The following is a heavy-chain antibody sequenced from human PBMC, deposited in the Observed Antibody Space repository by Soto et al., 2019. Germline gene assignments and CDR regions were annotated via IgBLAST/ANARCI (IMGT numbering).Heavy chain of an antibody. J-gene: IGHJ4*03. CDR1: GITLSNVW. Sequence: EVQLVQSGGGLVKPAGSLRLSCAASGITLSNVWMTWVRQAPGKGLEWVGQIKRKTEGGTTDYSAPVKGRFTISRDDSQNTLYLQMNNLQTAVTAVYYCTTWLSHWAQGTMVTVSS. CDR3: TTWLSH. V-gene: IGHV3-15*01. CDR2: IKRKTEGGTT. D-gene: IGHD3-22*01.